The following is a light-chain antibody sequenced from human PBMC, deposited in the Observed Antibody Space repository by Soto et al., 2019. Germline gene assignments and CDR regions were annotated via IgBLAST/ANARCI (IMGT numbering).Light chain of an antibody. J-gene: IGKJ2*01. CDR1: QSVDSSY. Sequence: EIVLTQSPGTLSLSPGERATLSCRASQSVDSSYLAWYQQKPGQAPRLLIYGASNMAPGIPDRFSGSGSGTDFTITISRLEPEDFAVYYCQRHAATPYTFGQGTKLEIK. CDR2: GAS. CDR3: QRHAATPYT. V-gene: IGKV3-20*01.